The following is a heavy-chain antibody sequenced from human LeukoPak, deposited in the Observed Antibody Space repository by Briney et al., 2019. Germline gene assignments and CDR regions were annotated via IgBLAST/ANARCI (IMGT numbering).Heavy chain of an antibody. CDR2: IYSSGST. V-gene: IGHV4-59*01. D-gene: IGHD3-16*02. J-gene: IGHJ4*02. CDR1: GGSISSDY. CDR3: ARDSEDYVWGSYRSTQGFDY. Sequence: SETLSLTCTVSGGSISSDYWSWIRQPPGKGLEWIGYIYSSGSTNYNPSLKSAVTISGDTSKNQFSLKLSSVTAADTAVYYCARDSEDYVWGSYRSTQGFDYWGQGTLVTVSS.